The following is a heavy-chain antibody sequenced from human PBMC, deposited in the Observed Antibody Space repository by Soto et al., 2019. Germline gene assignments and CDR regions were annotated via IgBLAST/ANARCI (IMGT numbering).Heavy chain of an antibody. V-gene: IGHV1-18*01. D-gene: IGHD1-1*01. J-gene: IGHJ5*02. CDR1: GYTFTSYG. CDR3: ARDWKGAEGFDP. CDR2: ISAYNGNT. Sequence: ASVKVSCKASGYTFTSYGISWVRQAPGQGLEWMGWISAYNGNTNYAQKLQGRVTMTIDTSMTTSYMELRSLTFDDTAVYFCARDWKGAEGFDPWGQGTLVTVSS.